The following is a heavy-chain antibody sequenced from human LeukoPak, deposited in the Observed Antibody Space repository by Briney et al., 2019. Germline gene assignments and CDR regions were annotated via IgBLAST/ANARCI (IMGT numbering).Heavy chain of an antibody. CDR3: VTGRLQSNPFDY. D-gene: IGHD4-11*01. CDR1: GGSISTYY. CDR2: SHYSGST. Sequence: SETLSLTCTVSGGSISTYYWNWIRQPPGKGLEWIGYSHYSGSTNYNPSLKSRVTLSLDTSKKQFSLKLHSLTAADTAVYYCVTGRLQSNPFDYWGQGTLVTVSS. J-gene: IGHJ4*02. V-gene: IGHV4-59*01.